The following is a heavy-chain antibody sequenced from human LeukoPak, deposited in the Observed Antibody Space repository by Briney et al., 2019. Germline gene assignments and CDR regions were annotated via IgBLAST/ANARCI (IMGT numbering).Heavy chain of an antibody. J-gene: IGHJ4*02. Sequence: PGGSLRLSCAASGFTFSTFAMIWARQPPGKGLEWVSSIFPSGGEIHYADCVRGRFTISRDNSKSTLSLQMNSLRAEDTAIYYCATYRQVLLPFESWGQGTLVTVSS. CDR3: ATYRQVLLPFES. CDR1: GFTFSTFA. CDR2: IFPSGGEI. V-gene: IGHV3-23*01. D-gene: IGHD2-8*02.